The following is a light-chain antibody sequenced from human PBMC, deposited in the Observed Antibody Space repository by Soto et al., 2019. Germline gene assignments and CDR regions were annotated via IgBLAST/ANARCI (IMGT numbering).Light chain of an antibody. CDR1: SSDVGGYNY. CDR2: EVX. Sequence: QSVLTQPPSASGSPGQSVTISCTGTSSDVGGYNYVSWYQQHPGKAPKVIIYEVXXXXXXXXXXXXXXXXGSTASLTVSGLQAEDEADYYCSSYAVTNIFVFGTGTRSPS. J-gene: IGLJ1*01. CDR3: SSYAVTNIFV. V-gene: IGLV2-8*01.